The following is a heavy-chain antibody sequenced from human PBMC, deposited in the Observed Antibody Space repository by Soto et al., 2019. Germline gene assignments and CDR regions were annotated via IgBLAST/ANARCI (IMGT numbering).Heavy chain of an antibody. CDR2: TRNKANSYTT. J-gene: IGHJ6*02. D-gene: IGHD6-13*01. Sequence: EVQLVESGGGLVQPGGSLRLSCAASGFTFSDHYMDWVRQAPGKGLEWVGRTRNKANSYTTEYAASVKGRFTISRDDSKNSLYLQMKSLKTEDTAVYYCARESPLAAVGNGYYYYGMDVWGQGTTVTVSS. CDR1: GFTFSDHY. CDR3: ARESPLAAVGNGYYYYGMDV. V-gene: IGHV3-72*01.